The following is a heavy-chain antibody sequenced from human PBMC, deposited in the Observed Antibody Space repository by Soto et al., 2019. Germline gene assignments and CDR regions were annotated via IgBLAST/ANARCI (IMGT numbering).Heavy chain of an antibody. J-gene: IGHJ4*02. Sequence: EVQLLESGGGLVQPGGSLRLSCAASGFTFSSYAMSWVRQAPGKGLEWVSAISGSGGSTYYADSVKGRFTISRDNSNSTLYLQMNSMRAEDTAVYYCAPHLWFGELYYWGRGTLVTVSS. D-gene: IGHD3-10*01. CDR2: ISGSGGST. V-gene: IGHV3-23*01. CDR1: GFTFSSYA. CDR3: APHLWFGELYY.